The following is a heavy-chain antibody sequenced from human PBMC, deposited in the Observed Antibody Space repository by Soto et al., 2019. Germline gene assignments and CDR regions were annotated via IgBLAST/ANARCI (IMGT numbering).Heavy chain of an antibody. Sequence: QVQLQESGPGLVKPSQTLSLTCTVSGGSISSGGYYWSWIRQHPGKGLEWIGYIYYSESTYYNPSLKSRVTISVDTSKNQFSLKLSSVTAADTAVYYCARGMNHYGGNPAGFDYWGQGTLVTVSS. J-gene: IGHJ4*02. CDR1: GGSISSGGYY. D-gene: IGHD4-17*01. V-gene: IGHV4-31*03. CDR2: IYYSEST. CDR3: ARGMNHYGGNPAGFDY.